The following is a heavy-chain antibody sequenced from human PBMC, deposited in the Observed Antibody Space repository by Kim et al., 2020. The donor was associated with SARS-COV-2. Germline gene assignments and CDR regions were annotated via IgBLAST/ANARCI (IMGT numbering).Heavy chain of an antibody. V-gene: IGHV4-38-2*02. J-gene: IGHJ4*02. CDR3: AREGITMIVDY. Sequence: SETLSLTCTVSGYSISSGYYWGWIRQPPGKGLEWIGSIYHSGSTYYNPSLKSRVTISVDTSTNQFSLKLSSVTAADTAVYYCAREGITMIVDYWGQGT. D-gene: IGHD3-22*01. CDR1: GYSISSGYY. CDR2: IYHSGST.